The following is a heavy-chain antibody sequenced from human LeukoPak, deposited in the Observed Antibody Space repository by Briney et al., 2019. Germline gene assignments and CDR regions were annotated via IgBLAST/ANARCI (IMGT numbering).Heavy chain of an antibody. D-gene: IGHD1-1*01. CDR3: ARGAGTTDY. J-gene: IGHJ4*02. Sequence: SETLSLTCTVSGDSITSYYWNWVRQPPGKGLEWIGYIHYTGKNNYNPSLKSRITMSVDTSKSQFSLKLSSVTAADTAVYYCARGAGTTDYWGQGTLVTVSS. CDR1: GDSITSYY. CDR2: IHYTGKN. V-gene: IGHV4-59*01.